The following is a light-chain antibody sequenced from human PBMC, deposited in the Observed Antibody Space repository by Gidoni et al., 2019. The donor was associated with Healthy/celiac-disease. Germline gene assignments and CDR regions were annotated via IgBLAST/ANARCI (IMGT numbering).Light chain of an antibody. CDR2: KDS. V-gene: IGLV3-25*03. CDR1: ALPKQY. J-gene: IGLJ1*01. Sequence: SDELTQPPSVSVSTGQTARITCSGDALPKQYAYWYQQKPGQAPVLVIYKDSERPSGIPERFSGSSSGTTVTLTISGVQAEDEADYYCQSADSSGTYYVFGTGTKVTVL. CDR3: QSADSSGTYYV.